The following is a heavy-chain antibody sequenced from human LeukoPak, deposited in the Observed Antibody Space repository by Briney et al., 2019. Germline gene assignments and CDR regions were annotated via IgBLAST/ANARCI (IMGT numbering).Heavy chain of an antibody. CDR3: ARGGSGGWYNYYYYYGMDV. D-gene: IGHD6-19*01. V-gene: IGHV1-8*01. Sequence: ASVRVSCKASGYTFTSYDINWVRQATGQGLGWMGWMNPNSGNTGYAQKFQGRVTMTRNTSISTAYMELSSLRSEDTAVYYCARGGSGGWYNYYYYYGMDVWGQGTTVTVSS. J-gene: IGHJ6*02. CDR2: MNPNSGNT. CDR1: GYTFTSYD.